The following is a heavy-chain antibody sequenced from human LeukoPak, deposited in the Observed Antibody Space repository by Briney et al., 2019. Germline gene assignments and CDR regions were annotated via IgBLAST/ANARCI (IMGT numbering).Heavy chain of an antibody. V-gene: IGHV3-48*03. CDR3: VRWYDAFDI. CDR1: GFTFSSYE. CDR2: ISSSGSTI. Sequence: GGSLRLSCAASGFTFSSYEMNWVRQAPGKGLEWVSYISSSGSTIYYADSVKGRFTISRDNAKNSLYLQVHSLRAEDTAVYYCVRWYDAFDIWGQGTMVTVSS. J-gene: IGHJ3*02. D-gene: IGHD2-15*01.